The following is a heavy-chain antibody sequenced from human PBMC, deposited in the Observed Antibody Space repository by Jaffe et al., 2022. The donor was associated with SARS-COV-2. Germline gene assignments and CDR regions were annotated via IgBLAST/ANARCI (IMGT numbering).Heavy chain of an antibody. D-gene: IGHD2-21*02. V-gene: IGHV4-38-2*02. CDR2: ISRSGNI. CDR3: ARQGVAVSGRGEFDF. J-gene: IGHJ4*02. CDR1: GYSISSGYH. Sequence: QVQLQESGPGLLKPSETLSLTCSVSGYSISSGYHWGWIRQPPGKGLEWIASISRSGNIYYNPSLKNRVAISIGTPKNQFSLKVSSVTAADTAMYYCARQGVAVSGRGEFDFWGQGSLVTVSS.